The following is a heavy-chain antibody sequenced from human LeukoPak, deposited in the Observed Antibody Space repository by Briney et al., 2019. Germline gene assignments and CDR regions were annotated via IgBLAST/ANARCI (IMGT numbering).Heavy chain of an antibody. J-gene: IGHJ4*02. CDR3: AKPLEKYTYGGNFDY. CDR2: ISSRAEST. CDR1: GFTFSSYA. Sequence: QPGGSLRLSWEASGFTFSSYAMSWVRQAPGEGLGWVAVISSRAESTYYADSGKGRFTISRDNHKHTLYLQMHTLSAEDTAVYYCAKPLEKYTYGGNFDYWGQGILVTVSS. D-gene: IGHD4-23*01. V-gene: IGHV3-23*01.